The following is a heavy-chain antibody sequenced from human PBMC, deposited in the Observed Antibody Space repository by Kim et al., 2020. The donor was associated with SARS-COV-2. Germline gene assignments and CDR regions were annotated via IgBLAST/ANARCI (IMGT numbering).Heavy chain of an antibody. CDR2: IDPSDSYT. CDR1: GYSFTSYW. Sequence: GESLKISCKGSGYSFTSYWISWVRQMPGKGLEWMGRIDPSDSYTNYSPSFQGHVTISADKSISTAYLQWSSLKASDTAMYYCASERARAYDSSGYYFNWGQGTLVTVSS. J-gene: IGHJ4*02. D-gene: IGHD3-22*01. V-gene: IGHV5-10-1*01. CDR3: ASERARAYDSSGYYFN.